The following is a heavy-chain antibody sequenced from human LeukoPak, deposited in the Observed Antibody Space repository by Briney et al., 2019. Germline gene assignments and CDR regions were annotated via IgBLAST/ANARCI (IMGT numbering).Heavy chain of an antibody. CDR3: SKRRSGYSSGWYGGYYFDY. Sequence: GGSLRLSCAASGFTFSSYAMSWVRQAPGKGLGWVSAISGSVGSTYYADSVKGRFTIPRDNSKKTLYLQTTSLRAVYTAVYYCSKRRSGYSSGWYGGYYFDYGGQGTLVTVSS. J-gene: IGHJ4*02. D-gene: IGHD6-19*01. V-gene: IGHV3-23*01. CDR2: ISGSVGST. CDR1: GFTFSSYA.